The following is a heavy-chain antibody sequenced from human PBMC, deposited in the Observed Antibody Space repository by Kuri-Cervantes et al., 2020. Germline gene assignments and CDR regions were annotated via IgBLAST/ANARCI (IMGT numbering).Heavy chain of an antibody. V-gene: IGHV3-30*03. CDR3: ARAGIRERRGPENDYYYYGMDV. Sequence: GGSLTLSCAASGFTFSSYGMHWVRQAPGKGLEWVAVISYDGSNKYYADSVKGRFTISRDNSKNTLYLQMNSLRAEDTAVYYCARAGIRERRGPENDYYYYGMDVWGRGTTVTVSS. CDR2: ISYDGSNK. J-gene: IGHJ6*02. D-gene: IGHD1-1*01. CDR1: GFTFSSYG.